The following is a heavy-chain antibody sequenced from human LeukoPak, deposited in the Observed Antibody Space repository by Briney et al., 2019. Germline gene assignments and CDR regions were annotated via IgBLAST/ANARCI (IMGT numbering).Heavy chain of an antibody. CDR3: AKDSFVGTTSFLDS. Sequence: GGSLRLSCAASGFTFEDFSMHWVRQVPGKGREWISLIDWDGGITYYADSVKGRFTVSRDNSKRSLYLHLTSLTPEDTALYYCAKDSFVGTTSFLDSWGQGTLVIVSS. V-gene: IGHV3-43*01. D-gene: IGHD1-26*01. CDR2: IDWDGGIT. J-gene: IGHJ4*02. CDR1: GFTFEDFS.